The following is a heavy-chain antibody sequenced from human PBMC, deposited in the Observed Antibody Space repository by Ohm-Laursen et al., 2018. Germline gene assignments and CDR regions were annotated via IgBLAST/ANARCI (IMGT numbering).Heavy chain of an antibody. J-gene: IGHJ6*02. CDR2: INPNSGGT. CDR3: ARTGYSSGWGKTAYYYYGMDV. CDR1: GYTFTGYY. Sequence: SVKVSCKASGYTFTGYYMHWVRQAPGQGLEWMGWINPNSGGTNYAQKFQGRVTMTRDTSISTAYLQWSSLKASDTAMYYCARTGYSSGWGKTAYYYYGMDVWGQGTTVTVSS. V-gene: IGHV1-2*02. D-gene: IGHD6-19*01.